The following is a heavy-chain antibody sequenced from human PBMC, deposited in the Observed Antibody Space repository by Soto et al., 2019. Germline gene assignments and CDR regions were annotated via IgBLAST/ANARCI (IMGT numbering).Heavy chain of an antibody. CDR2: IYYSGST. J-gene: IGHJ4*02. D-gene: IGHD7-27*01. CDR3: ARENPALGHDY. V-gene: IGHV4-59*01. CDR1: GGSISSYY. Sequence: SETLSLTCTVSGGSISSYYWSWIRQPPGKGLEWIGYIYYSGSTNYNPSLKSRVTISVDTSKNQFSLKLSSVTAADTAVYYCARENPALGHDYWGQGTLVTVSS.